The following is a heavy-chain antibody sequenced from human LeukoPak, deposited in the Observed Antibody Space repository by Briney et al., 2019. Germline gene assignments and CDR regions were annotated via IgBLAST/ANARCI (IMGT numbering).Heavy chain of an antibody. Sequence: SETLSLTCAVYGGSFSGYYWSWIRKPPGKGLEWIGEINHSGRPNYNRSLKSRVTISVDTSKNQFSLELRSVTAADTAVYYCSRRKRSGCSSTSCLLNWFDPWGQGTLVTVSS. J-gene: IGHJ5*02. V-gene: IGHV4-34*01. CDR3: SRRKRSGCSSTSCLLNWFDP. D-gene: IGHD2-2*01. CDR2: INHSGRP. CDR1: GGSFSGYY.